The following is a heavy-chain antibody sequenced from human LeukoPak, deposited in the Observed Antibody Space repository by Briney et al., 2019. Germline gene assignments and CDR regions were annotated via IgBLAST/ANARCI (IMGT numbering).Heavy chain of an antibody. J-gene: IGHJ4*02. CDR2: ISSSSSYI. D-gene: IGHD1-26*01. V-gene: IGHV3-21*01. CDR1: GFTFSSYE. CDR3: ARERPGELGGDY. Sequence: GGSLRLSCAASGFTFSSYEMNWVRQAPGKGLEWVSSISSSSSYIYYADSVKGRFTISRDNAKNSLYLQMNSLRAEDTAVYYCARERPGELGGDYWGQGTLVTVSS.